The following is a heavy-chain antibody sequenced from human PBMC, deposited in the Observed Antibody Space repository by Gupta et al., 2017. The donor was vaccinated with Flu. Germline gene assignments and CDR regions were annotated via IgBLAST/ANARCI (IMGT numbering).Heavy chain of an antibody. Sequence: QLQLQASCPGLAKPSETLSLTCTVSGGSISSSSYYWGWIRQPPGQGVEWVGRQDYSGSTYYNPSLKSRVTISVDTSKNQFSLKLSSVTAADTAVYYCARSVPASRNTQDIVVVPAARARVSWFDPWGQGTLVTVSS. CDR2: QDYSGST. D-gene: IGHD2-2*01. V-gene: IGHV4-39*01. CDR1: GGSISSSSYY. J-gene: IGHJ5*02. CDR3: ARSVPASRNTQDIVVVPAARARVSWFDP.